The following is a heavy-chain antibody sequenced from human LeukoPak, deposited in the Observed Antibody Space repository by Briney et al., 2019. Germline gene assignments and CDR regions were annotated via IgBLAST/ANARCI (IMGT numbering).Heavy chain of an antibody. CDR1: GGSISNGDHY. J-gene: IGHJ5*02. CDR3: ARMNYYYGSGSYHNWFDP. V-gene: IGHV4-31*03. D-gene: IGHD3-10*01. Sequence: SETLSLTCTVSGGSISNGDHYWSWIRQHPGKGLGWIGHIYYSGSTYYNPSLKSRGIISVETSKNQFSLKLSSVTAADTAVYYCARMNYYYGSGSYHNWFDPWGQGTLVTVSS. CDR2: IYYSGST.